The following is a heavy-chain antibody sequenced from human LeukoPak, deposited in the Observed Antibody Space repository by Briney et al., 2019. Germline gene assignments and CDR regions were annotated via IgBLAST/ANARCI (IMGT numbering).Heavy chain of an antibody. D-gene: IGHD2-2*01. Sequence: SQTLSLTCAISGDSVSSNSVTWNWIRQSPSRGLVWLGRTYYRSTWYNDYAVSVRGRITVNPDTSKNQFSLHLNSVTPEDTAVYYCARRLTQYDCFDPWGQGILVTVSS. CDR1: GDSVSSNSVT. CDR3: ARRLTQYDCFDP. V-gene: IGHV6-1*01. CDR2: TYYRSTWYN. J-gene: IGHJ5*02.